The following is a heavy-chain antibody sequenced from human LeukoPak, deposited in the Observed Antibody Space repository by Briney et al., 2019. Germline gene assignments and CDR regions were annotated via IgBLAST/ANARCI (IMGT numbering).Heavy chain of an antibody. CDR3: ARDRVAIAVPAVDY. D-gene: IGHD6-19*01. CDR2: IKQDGSEK. CDR1: GFTFSSYW. Sequence: PGGSLRLSCAASGFTFSSYWMSWVRQAPGKGLEWVANIKQDGSEKYYVDSVKGRFTISRDNAKNSLYLQMNSLRAEDTAVYYCARDRVAIAVPAVDYGARGPLVTVSS. J-gene: IGHJ4*02. V-gene: IGHV3-7*03.